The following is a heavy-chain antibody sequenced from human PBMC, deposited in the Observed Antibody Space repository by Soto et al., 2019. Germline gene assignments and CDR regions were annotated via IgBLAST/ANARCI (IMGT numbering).Heavy chain of an antibody. V-gene: IGHV3-72*01. Sequence: EVQLVESGGGLVQPGGSLRLSCAASGFTFSDHYMDWVRQAPGKGLEWVGRTRKKANSYTTEYAASVKGRFTISRDDSRREQHRQMNSLNTEDTAVYYCARVGGCYYYDYWGQGTLVTVSS. CDR3: ARVGGCYYYDY. D-gene: IGHD2-15*01. CDR1: GFTFSDHY. CDR2: TRKKANSYTT. J-gene: IGHJ4*02.